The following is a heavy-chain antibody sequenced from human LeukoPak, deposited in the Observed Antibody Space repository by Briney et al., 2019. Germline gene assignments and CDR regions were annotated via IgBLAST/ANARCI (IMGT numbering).Heavy chain of an antibody. CDR3: VRDHHDWELLLDY. D-gene: IGHD1-26*01. J-gene: IGHJ4*02. V-gene: IGHV3-74*01. CDR1: GFTFSSYW. Sequence: GGSLRLSCAASGFTFSSYWMHWVRQAPGKGLVWVSRINSDGSSTSYADSVKGRFTISRDNAKNTLYLQMNSLRAEDTAVYYCVRDHHDWELLLDYWGQGTLVTVSS. CDR2: INSDGSST.